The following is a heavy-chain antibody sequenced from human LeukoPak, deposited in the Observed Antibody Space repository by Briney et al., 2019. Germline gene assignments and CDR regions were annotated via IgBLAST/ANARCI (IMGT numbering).Heavy chain of an antibody. J-gene: IGHJ4*02. CDR1: GFTFSTYA. CDR3: ARVPRYDHKDY. Sequence: GGSLRLSCAASGFTFSTYAMNWVRQAPGKGLEWVSVISVSGRSTYYADSVKGRFTISRDNSKNTLYLQMNSLRAEDTAVYYCARVPRYDHKDYWGQGTLVTVSS. CDR2: ISVSGRST. D-gene: IGHD3-16*01. V-gene: IGHV3-23*01.